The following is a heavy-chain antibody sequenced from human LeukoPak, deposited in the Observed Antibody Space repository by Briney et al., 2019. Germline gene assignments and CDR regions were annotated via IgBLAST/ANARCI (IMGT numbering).Heavy chain of an antibody. CDR1: GYTFTTYD. V-gene: IGHV1-8*01. J-gene: IGHJ5*02. D-gene: IGHD4-23*01. CDR2: MNPNSGNT. CDR3: ARGPNKSDGGNSGSAWFDP. Sequence: APVKVSCKASGYTFTTYDINWVRQATGQGLEWMGWMNPNSGNTGYAQKFQGRVTMTRNTSISTAYMELSSLRSEDTAVYYCARGPNKSDGGNSGSAWFDPWGQGTLVTVSS.